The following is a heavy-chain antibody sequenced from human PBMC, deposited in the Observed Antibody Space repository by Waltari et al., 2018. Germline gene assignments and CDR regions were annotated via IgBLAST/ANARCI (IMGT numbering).Heavy chain of an antibody. J-gene: IGHJ4*02. CDR1: GYTLTELS. D-gene: IGHD3-22*01. V-gene: IGHV1-24*01. CDR2: FDPEDGET. Sequence: QVQLVQSGAEVKKPGASVKVSCKVSGYTLTELSMHWVRQAPGKGLEWMGGFDPEDGETIYAQKFQGRVTMTEDTSTDTAYMELSSLRSEDTAVYYCATLQYYYDSSGYYFDSWGQGTLVTVSS. CDR3: ATLQYYYDSSGYYFDS.